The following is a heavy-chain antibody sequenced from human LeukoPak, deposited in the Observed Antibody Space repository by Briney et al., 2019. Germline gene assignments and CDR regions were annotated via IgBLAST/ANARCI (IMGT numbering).Heavy chain of an antibody. V-gene: IGHV4-34*01. Sequence: SETLSLTCAVYGGSFSGYYWSWIRQPPGKGLEWIGEINHSGSTNYNPSLKSRVTISVDTSKNQFSLKLSSVTAADTAVYYCARGASSSSGGYYYYYMDVWGKGTTVTVSS. J-gene: IGHJ6*03. CDR3: ARGASSSSGGYYYYYMDV. CDR1: GGSFSGYY. D-gene: IGHD6-6*01. CDR2: INHSGST.